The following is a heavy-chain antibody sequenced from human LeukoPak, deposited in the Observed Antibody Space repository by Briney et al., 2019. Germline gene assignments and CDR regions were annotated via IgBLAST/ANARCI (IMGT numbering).Heavy chain of an antibody. Sequence: GGSLRLSCAAFGFDFSSNWMHWVRHAPGQGLVWVSRIKGDGISTNYADSVKGRFTISRDIAKNTLYLQMNSPRAEDTGVYYCAKDHYWSIDYWGRGTLVTLSS. CDR1: GFDFSSNW. D-gene: IGHD3-3*01. V-gene: IGHV3-74*01. J-gene: IGHJ4*02. CDR2: IKGDGIST. CDR3: AKDHYWSIDY.